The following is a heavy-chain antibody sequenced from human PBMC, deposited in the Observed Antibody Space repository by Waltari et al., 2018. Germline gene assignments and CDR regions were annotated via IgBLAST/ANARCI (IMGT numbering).Heavy chain of an antibody. Sequence: QLQLQESGPGLVKPSETLSLTCTVSGGSISTNYNWGWIRQPPGKGLEWMGNMQYRGGTFYHPSLKSRVTISLDTSKNQFSLRLSSVGAADTAVYFCGRIAFGDDGGYFQHWGQGTLVTVSS. CDR3: GRIAFGDDGGYFQH. CDR2: MQYRGGT. CDR1: GGSISTNYN. D-gene: IGHD4-17*01. J-gene: IGHJ1*01. V-gene: IGHV4-39*01.